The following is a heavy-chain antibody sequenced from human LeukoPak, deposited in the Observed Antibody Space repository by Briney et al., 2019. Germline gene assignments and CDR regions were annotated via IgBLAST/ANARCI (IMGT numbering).Heavy chain of an antibody. Sequence: KPSETLSLTCTVSGGSISSYYWSWIRQPPGKGLEWIGYIYYSGSTNYNPSLKSRVTISVDTSKNQFSLKLSSVTAADTAVYYCARGCSSTSCYGSGSYNPHDYWGQGTLVTVSS. CDR2: IYYSGST. D-gene: IGHD2-2*01. CDR3: ARGCSSTSCYGSGSYNPHDY. J-gene: IGHJ4*02. V-gene: IGHV4-59*01. CDR1: GGSISSYY.